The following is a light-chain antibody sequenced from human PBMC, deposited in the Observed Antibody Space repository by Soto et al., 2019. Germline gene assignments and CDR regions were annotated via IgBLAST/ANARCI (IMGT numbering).Light chain of an antibody. Sequence: DIVMTQSPDSLAVSLGERATINCKSSQSVLYSSNNKDYLAWYQQKPGQPPKLLIYWASTRESGVPDRFGGSGSGTDFTLTISSLQAEDVAVYYCQQYYSAPPLTFGGGTKVEIK. J-gene: IGKJ4*01. CDR3: QQYYSAPPLT. CDR2: WAS. V-gene: IGKV4-1*01. CDR1: QSVLYSSNNKDY.